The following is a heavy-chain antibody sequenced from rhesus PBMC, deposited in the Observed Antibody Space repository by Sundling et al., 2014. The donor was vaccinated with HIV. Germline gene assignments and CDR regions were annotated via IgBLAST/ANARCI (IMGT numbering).Heavy chain of an antibody. J-gene: IGHJ6*01. CDR2: ISNNGGST. Sequence: EVQLLQSGGGLAKPGGSLRLSCAASGFTFSDHYMDWVRQAPGKGLEWVSRISNNGGSTWYADSVKGRFTVSRENAKNTLSLQMSILRPEDTAVYYCARDWGHNIWTGPGTLDAWGQGVVVTVSS. CDR3: ARDWGHNIWTGPGTLDA. V-gene: IGHV3-178*01. CDR1: GFTFSDHY. D-gene: IGHD3-3*01.